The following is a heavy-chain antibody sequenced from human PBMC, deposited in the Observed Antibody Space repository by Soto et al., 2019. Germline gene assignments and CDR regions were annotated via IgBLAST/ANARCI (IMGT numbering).Heavy chain of an antibody. J-gene: IGHJ4*02. CDR1: GYSISSGYY. V-gene: IGHV4-38-2*01. Sequence: SETLSLTCAVSGYSISSGYYWGWIRQPPGKGLEWIGSIYHSGSTYYNPSLKSRVTISVDTSKNQFSLKLSSVTAADTAVYYFARVWGGGNSGSYYFDYWGQGTRVTVSS. CDR3: ARVWGGGNSGSYYFDY. D-gene: IGHD2-21*02. CDR2: IYHSGST.